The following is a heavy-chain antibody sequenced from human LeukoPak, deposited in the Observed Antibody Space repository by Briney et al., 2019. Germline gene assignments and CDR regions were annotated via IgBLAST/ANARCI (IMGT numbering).Heavy chain of an antibody. CDR3: ARDVPLIAVAGIGWTFDP. J-gene: IGHJ5*02. CDR1: GGSISSGSYY. CDR2: IYTSGST. Sequence: SQTLSLTCTVSGGSISSGSYYWGWIRQPAGTGLEWIGRIYTSGSTNYNPSLKSRVTISVDTSKNQFSLKLSSVTAADTAVYYCARDVPLIAVAGIGWTFDPWGQGTLVTVSS. D-gene: IGHD6-19*01. V-gene: IGHV4-61*02.